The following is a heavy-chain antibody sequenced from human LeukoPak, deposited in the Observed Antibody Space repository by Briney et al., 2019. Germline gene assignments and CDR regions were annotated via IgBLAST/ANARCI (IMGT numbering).Heavy chain of an antibody. CDR1: GFPFSSYA. CDR2: ISGSGGFT. CDR3: AKDFYYDSSGLTLDD. Sequence: QTGGSLRLSCAASGFPFSSYAMSWVRQAPGKGLEWVSAISGSGGFTYDADSVKGRFTISRDNSKNTLYLQMNSLRAEDTAVYYCAKDFYYDSSGLTLDDWGRGTLVTVSS. D-gene: IGHD3-22*01. J-gene: IGHJ4*02. V-gene: IGHV3-23*01.